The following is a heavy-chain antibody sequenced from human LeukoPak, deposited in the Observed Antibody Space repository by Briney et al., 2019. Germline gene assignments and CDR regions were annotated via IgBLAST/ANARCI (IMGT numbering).Heavy chain of an antibody. V-gene: IGHV4-39*01. Sequence: SETLSLTCTVSGGSISSSSCYWGWIRQPPGKGLEWIGSIYYSGSTYYNPSLKSRVTISVDTSKNQFSLKLSSVTAADTAVYYCSGGSAYWYFDLWGRGTLVTVSS. CDR3: SGGSAYWYFDL. CDR2: IYYSGST. D-gene: IGHD2-15*01. J-gene: IGHJ2*01. CDR1: GGSISSSSCY.